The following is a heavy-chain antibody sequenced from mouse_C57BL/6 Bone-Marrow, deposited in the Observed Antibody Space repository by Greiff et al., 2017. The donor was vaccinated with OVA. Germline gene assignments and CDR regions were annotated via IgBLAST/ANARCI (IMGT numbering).Heavy chain of an antibody. Sequence: QVQLQQPGAELVRPGSSVKLSCKASGYTFTSYWMHWVKQRPIQGLEWIGNIDPSDSETHYNQKFKDKATLTVDKSSGTAYMQLSSLTSEDSAVYYCARGIYYGSSYYFDYWGQGTTLTVSS. V-gene: IGHV1-52*01. J-gene: IGHJ2*01. CDR2: IDPSDSET. CDR3: ARGIYYGSSYYFDY. D-gene: IGHD1-1*01. CDR1: GYTFTSYW.